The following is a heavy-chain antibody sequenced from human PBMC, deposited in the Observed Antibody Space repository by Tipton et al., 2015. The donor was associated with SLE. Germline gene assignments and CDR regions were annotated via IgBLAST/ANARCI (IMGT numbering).Heavy chain of an antibody. CDR2: VYHSGIT. J-gene: IGHJ5*02. CDR3: ARETRVDATFSKYNRFDT. D-gene: IGHD1-26*01. V-gene: IGHV4-4*02. CDR1: RGSISSSHW. Sequence: GLVKPSGTLSLTCAVSRGSISSSHWWNWVRQPPGKGLEWIGEVYHSGITNYNPSLKSRVTISVDKSTNHLSMKLHSVTAADTALYYCARETRVDATFSKYNRFDTWGQGVLVSVSS.